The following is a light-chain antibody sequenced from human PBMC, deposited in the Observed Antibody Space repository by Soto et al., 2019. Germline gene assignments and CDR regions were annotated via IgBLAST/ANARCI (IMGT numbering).Light chain of an antibody. J-gene: IGLJ1*01. Sequence: QSALTQPPSASGSPGQSVTISCTGTSSDVGAYNYVSWYQHRPGKAPKLMIYEVTKRPSGVPDRFSGAKSGNTASLTVSGLQAEDEHDYSCTSHAGTNNFPYVFGTGTKLTVL. CDR2: EVT. CDR1: SSDVGAYNY. V-gene: IGLV2-8*01. CDR3: TSHAGTNNFPYV.